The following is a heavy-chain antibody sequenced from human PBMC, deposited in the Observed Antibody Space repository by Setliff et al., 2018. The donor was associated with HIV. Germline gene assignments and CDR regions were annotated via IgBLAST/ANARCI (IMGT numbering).Heavy chain of an antibody. CDR3: ARGWEGGMDY. CDR2: INPSGDST. Sequence: ASVKVSCKASGNTFTSYYMHWVRQAPGQGLEWMGIINPSGDSTSYAQKFQGRVTMTRDTSTRTVYMELSSLRSEDTAVYYCARGWEGGMDYWGQGTLVTVSS. CDR1: GNTFTSYY. J-gene: IGHJ4*02. V-gene: IGHV1-46*01. D-gene: IGHD1-26*01.